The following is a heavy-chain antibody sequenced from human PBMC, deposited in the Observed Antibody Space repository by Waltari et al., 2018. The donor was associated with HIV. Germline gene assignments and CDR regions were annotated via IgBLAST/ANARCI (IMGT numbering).Heavy chain of an antibody. V-gene: IGHV3-66*01. CDR1: GFTDSSNY. J-gene: IGHJ5*02. CDR3: ARDSSSGSYYWFDP. CDR2: MYSGGST. D-gene: IGHD1-26*01. Sequence: EVQLVESGGGLVQPGGSLRLSCAASGFTDSSNYMCWVRQAPGKVLEWVSVMYSGGSTHYADSVKGRFTISRDNSKNTLYLQMNSLRAEDTAVYYCARDSSSGSYYWFDPWGQGTLVTVSS.